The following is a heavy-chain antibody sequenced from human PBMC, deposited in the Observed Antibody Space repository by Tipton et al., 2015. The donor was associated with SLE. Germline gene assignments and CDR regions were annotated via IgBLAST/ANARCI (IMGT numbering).Heavy chain of an antibody. CDR2: ISATGGGT. J-gene: IGHJ3*02. CDR1: GFTFSSYA. Sequence: SLRLSCAASGFTFSSYAMSWVRQAPGKGLEWVSGISATGGGTYYTDSVKGRFTISRDNSKNTMYLQMNNLRADDTAVFYCAKLRHSSGRPDSFDIWDQGTMVTVSS. CDR3: AKLRHSSGRPDSFDI. V-gene: IGHV3-23*01. D-gene: IGHD6-19*01.